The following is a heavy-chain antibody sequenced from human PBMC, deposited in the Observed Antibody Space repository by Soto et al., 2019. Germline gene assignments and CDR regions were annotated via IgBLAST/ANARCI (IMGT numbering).Heavy chain of an antibody. Sequence: SETLSLTCAVYGGSVSFYSWGWVRQPPGKGLEWLGEVSHSGSPKYNPSLKSRVIMSIDTSRNQFSLNLSSVTAADTAVYYCARDRKKTYFYNYGLDVWGQGTAVTVSS. J-gene: IGHJ6*02. CDR2: VSHSGSP. V-gene: IGHV4-34*01. CDR1: GGSVSFYS. CDR3: ARDRKKTYFYNYGLDV.